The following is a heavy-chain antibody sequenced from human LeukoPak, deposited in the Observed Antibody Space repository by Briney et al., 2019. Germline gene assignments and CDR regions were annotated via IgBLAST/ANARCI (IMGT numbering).Heavy chain of an antibody. Sequence: GGSLRLSCAASGFTFSSYAMHWVRQAPGKGLEWVAVISYDGSNKYYADSVKGRFTISGDNSKNTLYLQMNSLRAEDTAVYYCARDEWVQQLVRGSIDYWGQGTLVTVSS. J-gene: IGHJ4*02. V-gene: IGHV3-30-3*01. CDR1: GFTFSSYA. CDR2: ISYDGSNK. CDR3: ARDEWVQQLVRGSIDY. D-gene: IGHD6-13*01.